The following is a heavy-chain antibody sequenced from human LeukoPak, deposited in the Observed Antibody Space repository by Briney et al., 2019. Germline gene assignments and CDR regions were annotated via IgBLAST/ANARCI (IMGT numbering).Heavy chain of an antibody. CDR2: ITSSSSYI. Sequence: GGSLRLSCAASGFTFSRYTMNWVRQAPGKGLEWVSSITSSSSYIYYADSVKGRFTISRDNAKNSLYLQMNSLRAEDTAVYYCAKNTSSSWYGRDDYYYMDVWGKGTTVTVSS. V-gene: IGHV3-21*01. D-gene: IGHD6-13*01. CDR1: GFTFSRYT. CDR3: AKNTSSSWYGRDDYYYMDV. J-gene: IGHJ6*03.